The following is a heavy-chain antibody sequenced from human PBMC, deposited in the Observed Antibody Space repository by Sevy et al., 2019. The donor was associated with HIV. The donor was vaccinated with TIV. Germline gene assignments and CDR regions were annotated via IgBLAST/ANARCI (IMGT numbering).Heavy chain of an antibody. CDR3: ARVGYNYGFYAFDI. Sequence: SETLSLTCTVSGDSLSSGGYYWSWIRQHAGKSQEWIGYIYYSGITYYNPSLKSRITMSLDTSKDQFYLKLSSVTAADTAVYYCARVGYNYGFYAFDIWGQGTMVTVSS. J-gene: IGHJ3*02. V-gene: IGHV4-31*03. CDR2: IYYSGIT. CDR1: GDSLSSGGYY. D-gene: IGHD5-18*01.